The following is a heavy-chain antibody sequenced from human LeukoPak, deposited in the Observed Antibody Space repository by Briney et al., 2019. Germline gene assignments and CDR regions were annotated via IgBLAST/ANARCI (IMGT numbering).Heavy chain of an antibody. CDR1: GFTFIIFT. Sequence: SVKVSCKSSGFTFIIFTVQLVRQARGQRLEGIGWIVVGSGNTNYAQKFQERVNITRDMSTNTAYMELSSLRSEDTAVYYCAAVVPAKWTGDLPAFDIWGQGTMVTVSS. D-gene: IGHD4-17*01. CDR3: AAVVPAKWTGDLPAFDI. CDR2: IVVGSGNT. V-gene: IGHV1-58*01. J-gene: IGHJ3*02.